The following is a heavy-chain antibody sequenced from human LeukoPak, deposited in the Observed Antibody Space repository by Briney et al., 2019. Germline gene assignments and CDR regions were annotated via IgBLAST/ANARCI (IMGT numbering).Heavy chain of an antibody. V-gene: IGHV4-31*03. D-gene: IGHD5-18*01. CDR1: GGSISSGGYY. J-gene: IGHJ4*02. Sequence: PSETLSLTCTVSGGSISSGGYYWSWIRQHPGKGLEWIGYIYYRGSTYYNPSLKSRVTISVDTSKNQFSLKLSSVTAADTAVYYCARVRGQLWSPKYYFDYWGQGTLVTVSS. CDR3: ARVRGQLWSPKYYFDY. CDR2: IYYRGST.